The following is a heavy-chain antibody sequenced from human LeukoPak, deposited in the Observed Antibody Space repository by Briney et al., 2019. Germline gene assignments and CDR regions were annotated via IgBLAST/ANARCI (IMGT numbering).Heavy chain of an antibody. CDR2: IYYSGST. CDR1: GGSISSYY. J-gene: IGHJ4*02. D-gene: IGHD3-22*01. CDR3: ANDYDSSGYYPY. Sequence: SETLSLTCTVSGGSISSYYWSWIRQPPGKGLEWIGYIYYSGSTNYNPSLKSRVTISVDTSKNQFSLKLSSVTAADTAVYYCANDYDSSGYYPYWGQGTLVTVSS. V-gene: IGHV4-59*12.